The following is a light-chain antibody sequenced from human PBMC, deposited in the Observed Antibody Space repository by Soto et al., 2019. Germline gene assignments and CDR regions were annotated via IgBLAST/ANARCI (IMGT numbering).Light chain of an antibody. J-gene: IGKJ2*01. V-gene: IGKV1-39*01. CDR3: QQSYSTPDT. CDR2: AAS. Sequence: DIQMTQSPSSLSASVGDRVTITFRASESISSYLNWYQQKPGKDPKLLIYAASSLQSGVPSRFSGSGSGPDFILTNSSLQPEEFASYYCQQSYSTPDTFGQGPKLEIK. CDR1: ESISSY.